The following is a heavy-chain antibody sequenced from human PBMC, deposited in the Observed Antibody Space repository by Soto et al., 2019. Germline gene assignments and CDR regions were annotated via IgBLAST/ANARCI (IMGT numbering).Heavy chain of an antibody. V-gene: IGHV3-7*05. CDR2: IHLDGSEK. Sequence: SYAGSVVNVSGYWMSSDHQTPGKDLEWVGNIHLDGSEKYYAGFVKGRFTFSRDNVKNSLYLQMNSLRAEDTAVYYCARHREYYDFWSGFPALHAFDIWGQGTMVTVSS. D-gene: IGHD3-3*01. CDR3: ARHREYYDFWSGFPALHAFDI. CDR1: VVNVSGYW. J-gene: IGHJ3*02.